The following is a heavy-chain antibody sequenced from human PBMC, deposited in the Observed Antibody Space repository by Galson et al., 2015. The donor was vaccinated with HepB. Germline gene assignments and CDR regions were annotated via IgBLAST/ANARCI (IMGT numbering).Heavy chain of an antibody. V-gene: IGHV1-3*01. J-gene: IGHJ4*02. Sequence: SVKVSCKASGYTFTSYAMHWVRQAPGQRLEWMGWINAGNGNTKYSQKFQGRVTITRDTSASTAYMELSSLRSEDTAVYYCARVLSYYYGSGSYPGYWGQGTLVTVSS. CDR2: INAGNGNT. D-gene: IGHD3-10*01. CDR1: GYTFTSYA. CDR3: ARVLSYYYGSGSYPGY.